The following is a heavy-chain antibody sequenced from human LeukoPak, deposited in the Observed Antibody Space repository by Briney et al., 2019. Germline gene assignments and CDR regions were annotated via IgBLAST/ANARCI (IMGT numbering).Heavy chain of an antibody. CDR3: ARELVGVPHSSSSADYFDY. V-gene: IGHV4-31*03. CDR1: GGSISGGGYY. J-gene: IGHJ4*02. Sequence: SETLSLTCTVSGGSISGGGYYWSWIRQHPGTGLEWIGYIYYSGSTYYNPSLKSRVTISVDTSKNQFSLKLSSVTAADTAVYYCARELVGVPHSSSSADYFDYWGQGTLVAVSS. D-gene: IGHD6-6*01. CDR2: IYYSGST.